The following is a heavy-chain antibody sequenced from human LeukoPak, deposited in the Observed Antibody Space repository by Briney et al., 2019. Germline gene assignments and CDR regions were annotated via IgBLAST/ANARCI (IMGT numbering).Heavy chain of an antibody. V-gene: IGHV3-21*01. CDR2: ISSSSSYI. CDR1: GFTFSSYS. D-gene: IGHD1-26*01. CDR3: ARERVGVEDY. J-gene: IGHJ4*02. Sequence: GGSLRLSCAASGFTFSSYSMNWVRQAPGKGLEWVSSISSSSSYIYYADSVEGRFTISRDNAKNSLYLQMNSLRAEDTAVYYCARERVGVEDYWGQGTLVTVSS.